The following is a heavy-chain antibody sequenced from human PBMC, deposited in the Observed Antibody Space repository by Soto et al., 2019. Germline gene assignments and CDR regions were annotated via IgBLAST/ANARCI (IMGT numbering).Heavy chain of an antibody. CDR1: GGTFSSYA. V-gene: IGHV1-69*01. CDR2: IIPIFGTA. CDR3: AIYCGGACYSPDPPTPFDY. Sequence: QVQLVQSGAEVKKPGSSVKVSCKASGGTFSSYAISWVRQAPGQGLEWMGGIIPIFGTANYAQKFQGRVTITADESTSTAYMELSSLRSEDTAVYYCAIYCGGACYSPDPPTPFDYWGQGTLVTVSS. J-gene: IGHJ4*02. D-gene: IGHD2-21*02.